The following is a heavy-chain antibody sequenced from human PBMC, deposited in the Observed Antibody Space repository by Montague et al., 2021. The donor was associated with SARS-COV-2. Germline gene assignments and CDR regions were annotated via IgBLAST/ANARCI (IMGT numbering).Heavy chain of an antibody. CDR3: AKDRQLVGYDAFDI. V-gene: IGHV3-23*01. J-gene: IGHJ3*02. Sequence: SLSLSASGFTFSSYAMSWVRQAPGKGLEWVSTISISDGNTYYADSVKGRFTISRDKSKNTLYLQMNSLRAEDTAVYYCAKDRQLVGYDAFDIWGQGTMVTVSS. D-gene: IGHD6-13*01. CDR1: GFTFSSYA. CDR2: ISISDGNT.